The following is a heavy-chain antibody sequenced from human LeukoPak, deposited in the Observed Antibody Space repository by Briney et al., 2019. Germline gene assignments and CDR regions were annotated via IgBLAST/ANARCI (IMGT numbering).Heavy chain of an antibody. CDR1: GFTFSSYS. J-gene: IGHJ4*02. Sequence: GGSLRLSCAASGFTFSSYSMNWVRQAPGKGLEWVSSISSSSSYIYYADSVKGRSTISRDNAKNSLYLQMNSLRAEDTAVYYCARGQWELPLFDYWGQGTLVTVSS. D-gene: IGHD1-26*01. CDR3: ARGQWELPLFDY. CDR2: ISSSSSYI. V-gene: IGHV3-21*01.